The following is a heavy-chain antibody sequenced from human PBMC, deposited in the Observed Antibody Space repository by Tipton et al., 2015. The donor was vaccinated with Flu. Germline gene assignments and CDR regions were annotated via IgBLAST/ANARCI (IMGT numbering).Heavy chain of an antibody. CDR3: CRDRDWSADY. CDR1: GFNFRDHN. J-gene: IGHJ4*02. V-gene: IGHV3-49*03. Sequence: SLRLSCTTSGFNFRDHNMHWIRQAPGKGLEWVGLIKSKLNGGTTEYGAAARGRFSISRDDSKNIASLQMNSLKTEDTAVYYCCRDRDWSADYWGQGALVTVSS. D-gene: IGHD1-1*01. CDR2: IKSKLNGGTT.